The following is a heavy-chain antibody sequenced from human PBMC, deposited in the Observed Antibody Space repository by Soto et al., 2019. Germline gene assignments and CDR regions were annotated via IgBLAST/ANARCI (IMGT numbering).Heavy chain of an antibody. CDR3: AKRKDDYGDYVLYY. CDR1: GFTFSSYA. Sequence: PGGSLRLSCAASGFTFSSYAMSWVRQAPGKGLVWVLVISVSGVSTYYADSVKGRFTISRDNSKNTLYLQMNSLRAEDTAVYYCAKRKDDYGDYVLYYWGQGTLVTVSS. D-gene: IGHD4-17*01. CDR2: ISVSGVST. V-gene: IGHV3-23*01. J-gene: IGHJ4*02.